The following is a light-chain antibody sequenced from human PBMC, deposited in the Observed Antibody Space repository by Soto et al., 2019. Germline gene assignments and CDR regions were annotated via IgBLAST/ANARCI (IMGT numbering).Light chain of an antibody. V-gene: IGKV1-5*01. Sequence: DIQMTQSPSTLSASVGDRVTITCRASQSISSWFAWYRQKPGKAPKLLIYDASSLESGVPSRFSGSGSGTEFTLTISSLQPDDFATYYCQQYNSYSTFGEGTKVEIK. J-gene: IGKJ1*01. CDR2: DAS. CDR1: QSISSW. CDR3: QQYNSYST.